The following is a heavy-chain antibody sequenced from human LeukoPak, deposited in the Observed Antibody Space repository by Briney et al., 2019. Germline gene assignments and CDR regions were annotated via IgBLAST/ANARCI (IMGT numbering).Heavy chain of an antibody. CDR1: GYTFTGYY. CDR2: INPNSGGT. Sequence: VASVKVSCKASGYTFTGYYMHWVRQAPGQGLEWMGWINPNSGGTNYAQKFQGRVTMTRDTSISTAYMELSRLRSDDTAVYYCAREARAPKRGYMDVWGKGTTVTVSS. CDR3: AREARAPKRGYMDV. D-gene: IGHD3-16*01. J-gene: IGHJ6*03. V-gene: IGHV1-2*02.